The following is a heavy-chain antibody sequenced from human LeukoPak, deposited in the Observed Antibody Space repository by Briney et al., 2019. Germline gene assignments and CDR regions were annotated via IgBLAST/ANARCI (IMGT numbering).Heavy chain of an antibody. D-gene: IGHD6-19*01. Sequence: PGGSLRLSCQASGFTFRNYGMHWVRQAPGKGLEWVAVFLYDGSNQYYADSVKGRFTISRDQSKNTLSLQMNSLRTEDTAVYYCAKGDSSGAFDYWGQGTLATVSS. CDR2: FLYDGSNQ. CDR3: AKGDSSGAFDY. J-gene: IGHJ4*02. V-gene: IGHV3-30*18. CDR1: GFTFRNYG.